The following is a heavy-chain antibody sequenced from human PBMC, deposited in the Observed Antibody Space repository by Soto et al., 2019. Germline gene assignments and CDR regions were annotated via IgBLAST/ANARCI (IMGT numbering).Heavy chain of an antibody. J-gene: IGHJ6*02. Sequence: GASVKVSCKASGYTFTSYGISWVRQAPGQGLEWMGWISAYNGNTNYAQKLQGRVTMTTDTSTSTAYMELRSLRSDDTAVYYCARANYDFWSGYSWASPHDYYYYCMDVWGQGTTVTVSS. D-gene: IGHD3-3*01. CDR2: ISAYNGNT. V-gene: IGHV1-18*01. CDR3: ARANYDFWSGYSWASPHDYYYYCMDV. CDR1: GYTFTSYG.